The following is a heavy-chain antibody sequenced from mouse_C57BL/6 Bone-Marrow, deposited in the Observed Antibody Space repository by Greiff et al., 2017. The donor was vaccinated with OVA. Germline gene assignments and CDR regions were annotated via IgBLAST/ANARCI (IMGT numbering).Heavy chain of an antibody. CDR2: IDPNSGGT. CDR3: AKRGTTVVAHWYFDV. D-gene: IGHD1-1*01. CDR1: GYTFTSYW. J-gene: IGHJ1*03. Sequence: QVHVKQPGAELVKPGASVKLSCKASGYTFTSYWMHWVKQRPGRGLEWIGRIDPNSGGTKYNEKFKSKATLTVDKPSSTAYMQLSSLTSEDSAVYYCAKRGTTVVAHWYFDVWGTGTTVTVSS. V-gene: IGHV1-72*01.